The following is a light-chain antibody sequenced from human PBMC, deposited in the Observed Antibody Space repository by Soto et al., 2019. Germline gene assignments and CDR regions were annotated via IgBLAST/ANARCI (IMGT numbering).Light chain of an antibody. J-gene: IGKJ1*01. V-gene: IGKV1-5*03. CDR1: QSISSW. CDR3: QQYNSYSPCT. CDR2: KAS. Sequence: DIQMTQSPSTLSASVGDRVTITCRDSQSISSWLAWYQQKPGKALKLLIYKASSLESGVPSRFSSSGSGTEFTLTISSLQPDDFATYYCQQYNSYSPCTFGQGTKVDIK.